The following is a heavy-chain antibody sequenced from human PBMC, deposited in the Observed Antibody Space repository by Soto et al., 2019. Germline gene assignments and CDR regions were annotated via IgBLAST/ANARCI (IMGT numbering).Heavy chain of an antibody. CDR3: ARRGAVAGLKYGDAFDI. J-gene: IGHJ3*02. Sequence: PGESLKISCKGSGYSFTSYWIGWVRQMPGKGLEWMGIIYPGDSDTRYSPSFQGQVTISADKSISTAYLQWSSLKASDTAMYYWARRGAVAGLKYGDAFDIWGQGTMVTVSS. CDR2: IYPGDSDT. V-gene: IGHV5-51*01. D-gene: IGHD6-19*01. CDR1: GYSFTSYW.